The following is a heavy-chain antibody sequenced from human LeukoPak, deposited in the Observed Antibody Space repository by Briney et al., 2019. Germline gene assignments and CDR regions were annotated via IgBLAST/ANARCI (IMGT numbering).Heavy chain of an antibody. J-gene: IGHJ5*02. CDR1: GFTFSSYG. Sequence: PGRSLRLSCAASGFTFSSYGMHWVRQAPGKGLEWVAFIRYDGSNKYYADSVKGRFTISRDNSKNTLYLQMNSLRAEDTAVYYCAKDYFIAAPYNWFDPWGQGTLVTVSS. CDR3: AKDYFIAAPYNWFDP. CDR2: IRYDGSNK. V-gene: IGHV3-30*02. D-gene: IGHD6-6*01.